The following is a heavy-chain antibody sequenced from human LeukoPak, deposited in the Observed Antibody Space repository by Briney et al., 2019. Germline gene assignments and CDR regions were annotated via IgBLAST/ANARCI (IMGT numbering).Heavy chain of an antibody. CDR3: ARANYDFWSGYYRDAFDI. CDR2: IYYSGST. J-gene: IGHJ3*02. Sequence: SETLSLTCTVSGGSISSSSYYWGWIRQPPGKGLEWIGSIYYSGSTYYNPSLKSRVTISVDTSENQFSLKLSSVTAADTAVYYCARANYDFWSGYYRDAFDIWGQGTMVTVSS. CDR1: GGSISSSSYY. V-gene: IGHV4-39*07. D-gene: IGHD3-3*01.